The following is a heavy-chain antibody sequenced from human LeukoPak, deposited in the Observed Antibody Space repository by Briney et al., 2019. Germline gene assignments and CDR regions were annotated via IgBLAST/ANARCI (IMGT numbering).Heavy chain of an antibody. CDR2: ISGSGGST. CDR3: ATEPHRRYYDFWSGYYRGGDY. J-gene: IGHJ4*02. Sequence: GGSLRLSCAASGFTFSSYAMSWVRQAPGKGLEWVSAISGSGGSTYYADSVKGRFTISRDNSKNTLYLQMNSLRAEDTAVYYCATEPHRRYYDFWSGYYRGGDYWGQGTLVTVSS. V-gene: IGHV3-23*01. CDR1: GFTFSSYA. D-gene: IGHD3-3*01.